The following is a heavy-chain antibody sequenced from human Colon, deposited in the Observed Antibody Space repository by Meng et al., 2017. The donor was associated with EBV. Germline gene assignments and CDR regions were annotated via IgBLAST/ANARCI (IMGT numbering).Heavy chain of an antibody. V-gene: IGHV4-31*03. J-gene: IGHJ4*02. CDR1: GGSVSSGGYY. Sequence: QVHMQESGPALGKPSQTLSLPCTVSGGSVSSGGYYWTWIRQHPGKGLEWFGHIYYSGSTFYNPSLKRRVIISIDTSKNQFSLNLRSVTAADTAVYYCARVSSGWDYFDYWGQGTLVTVSS. CDR2: IYYSGST. CDR3: ARVSSGWDYFDY. D-gene: IGHD6-19*01.